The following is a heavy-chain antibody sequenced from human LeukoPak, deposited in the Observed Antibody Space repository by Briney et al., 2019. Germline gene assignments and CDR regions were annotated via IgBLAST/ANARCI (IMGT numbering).Heavy chain of an antibody. V-gene: IGHV1-2*02. CDR1: GYTFTGYY. CDR2: INPNSGGT. Sequence: ASVKVSCKASGYTFTGYYMHWVRQAPGQGLEWMGWINPNSGGTNYAQKFQGRVTMTEDTSTDTAYMELSSLRSEDTAVYYCATDRGSGYGFDYWGQGTLVTVSS. CDR3: ATDRGSGYGFDY. D-gene: IGHD5-12*01. J-gene: IGHJ4*02.